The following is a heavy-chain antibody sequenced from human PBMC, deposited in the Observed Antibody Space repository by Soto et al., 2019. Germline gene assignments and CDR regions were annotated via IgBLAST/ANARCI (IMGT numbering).Heavy chain of an antibody. J-gene: IGHJ6*02. CDR3: ARDPQLARYDFWSGYYNPPGMDV. CDR2: IKQDRSEK. Sequence: GGSLRLSCAASGFTFSSYWMSWVRQAPGKGLEWVANIKQDRSEKYYVDSVKGRFTISRDNAKNSLYLQTNSLRAEDTAVYYCARDPQLARYDFWSGYYNPPGMDVWGQGTTVTVSS. CDR1: GFTFSSYW. V-gene: IGHV3-7*01. D-gene: IGHD3-3*01.